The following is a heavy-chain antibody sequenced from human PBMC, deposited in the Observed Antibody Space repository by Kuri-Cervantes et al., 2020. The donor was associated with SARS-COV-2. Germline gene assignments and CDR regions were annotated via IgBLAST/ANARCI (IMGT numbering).Heavy chain of an antibody. CDR3: AGGVCSGGSCYLPPSWFDP. V-gene: IGHV4-38-2*01. Sequence: ESLKISCAVSGYSISSGYYWGWIRQPPGKGLEWIGSIYHSGSTYHNPSLKSRVTTSVDTSKNQLSLKLSSVTAADTAVYYCAGGVCSGGSCYLPPSWFDPWGQGTLVTVSS. J-gene: IGHJ5*02. CDR1: GYSISSGYY. CDR2: IYHSGST. D-gene: IGHD2-15*01.